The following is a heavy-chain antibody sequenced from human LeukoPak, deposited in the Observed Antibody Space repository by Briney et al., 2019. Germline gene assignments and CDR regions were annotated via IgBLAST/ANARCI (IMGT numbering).Heavy chain of an antibody. CDR2: INPNSGGT. J-gene: IGHJ4*02. V-gene: IGHV1-2*02. CDR3: ARVHGSGSPTLW. CDR1: GYTFTGYY. D-gene: IGHD3-10*01. Sequence: ASVKGSCKASGYTFTGYYMHWVRQAPGQGLEWMGWINPNSGGTNYAQKFQGRVTMTRDTSISTAYMELRSLRSDDTAVYYCARVHGSGSPTLWWGQGTLVTVSS.